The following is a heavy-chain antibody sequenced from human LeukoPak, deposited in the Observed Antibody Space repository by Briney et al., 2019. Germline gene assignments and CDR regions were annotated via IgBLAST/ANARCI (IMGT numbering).Heavy chain of an antibody. V-gene: IGHV4-39*02. D-gene: IGHD5-12*01. CDR2: IYFSGST. Sequence: SETLSLTCTVSGGSIGTSHYYWGWLRQPPGKGLEWIGSIYFSGSTNYNPSLKSRVTISVDTSKNQFSLRLSSVTASDTAVYYCARDRDTVAGTLGWFDPWGQGTLVTVSS. CDR3: ARDRDTVAGTLGWFDP. CDR1: GGSIGTSHYY. J-gene: IGHJ5*02.